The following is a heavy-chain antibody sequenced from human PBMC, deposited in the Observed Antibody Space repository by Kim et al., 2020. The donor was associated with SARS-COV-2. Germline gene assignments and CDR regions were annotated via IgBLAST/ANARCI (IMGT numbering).Heavy chain of an antibody. CDR2: IWYDGSKK. V-gene: IGHV3-33*01. D-gene: IGHD3-10*01. Sequence: GGSLRLSCVGSGFTFKNYGLHWVRQAPGKGLEWVAVIWYDGSKKFYSDSLKGRFAISRDNSKNTVYLQMNGLGVEDTALYFCARDSAVGAGESLDHWGQG. CDR1: GFTFKNYG. CDR3: ARDSAVGAGESLDH. J-gene: IGHJ4*02.